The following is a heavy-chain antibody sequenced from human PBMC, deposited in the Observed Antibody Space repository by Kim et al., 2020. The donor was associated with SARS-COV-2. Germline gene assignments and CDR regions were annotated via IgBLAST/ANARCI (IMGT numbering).Heavy chain of an antibody. CDR3: GSEGYDSSGYYPRD. V-gene: IGHV3-23*01. Sequence: ADSVKGRFTISRDNSKNTLYLQMNSLRAEDTAVYYCGSEGYDSSGYYPRDWGQGTLVTVSS. J-gene: IGHJ4*02. D-gene: IGHD3-22*01.